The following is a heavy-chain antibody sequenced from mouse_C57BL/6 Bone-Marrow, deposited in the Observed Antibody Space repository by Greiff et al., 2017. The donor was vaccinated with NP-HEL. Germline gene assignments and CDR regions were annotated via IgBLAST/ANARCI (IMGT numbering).Heavy chain of an antibody. D-gene: IGHD2-4*01. CDR2: ISYDGSN. J-gene: IGHJ4*01. Sequence: DVQLQESGPGLVKPSQSLSLTCSVTGYSITSGYYWNWIRQFPGNKLEWMGYISYDGSNNYNPSLKNRISITRDTSKNQFFLKLNSVTTEDTATYYCARERLRPYAMDYWGQGTSVTVSS. CDR3: ARERLRPYAMDY. V-gene: IGHV3-6*01. CDR1: GYSITSGYY.